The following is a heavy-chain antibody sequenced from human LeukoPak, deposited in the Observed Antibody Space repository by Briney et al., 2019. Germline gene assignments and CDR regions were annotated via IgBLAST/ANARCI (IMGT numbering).Heavy chain of an antibody. V-gene: IGHV3-13*01. J-gene: IGHJ2*01. CDR2: FGSAGDT. CDR1: GFPFSAYD. Sequence: GGSLRLSCATSGFPFSAYDRHWVRQAPGKGLEWVSAFGSAGDTYYPGAVKGRFTISRDYAKNSLFLQMNSLRAGNTAVYFCVRGALPGDNWYFDLWGRGTLVTVSS. D-gene: IGHD2-21*02. CDR3: VRGALPGDNWYFDL.